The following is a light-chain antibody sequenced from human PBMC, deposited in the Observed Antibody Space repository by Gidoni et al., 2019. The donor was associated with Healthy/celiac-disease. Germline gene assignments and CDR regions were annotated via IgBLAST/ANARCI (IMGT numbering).Light chain of an antibody. CDR3: QQYYSSPLT. CDR2: WAS. Sequence: DIVMTQSPDSLAVSPGERATINCKSSQSVLYSSNNKSYLAWYQQKPGQPPKLLIYWASTRESGVPDRFSGSGSGTDFTLTISSLQAEDVAVYYCQQYYSSPLTFGGGTKVEIK. CDR1: QSVLYSSNNKSY. V-gene: IGKV4-1*01. J-gene: IGKJ4*01.